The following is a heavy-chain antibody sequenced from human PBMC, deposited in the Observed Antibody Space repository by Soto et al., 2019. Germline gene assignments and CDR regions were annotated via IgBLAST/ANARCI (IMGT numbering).Heavy chain of an antibody. Sequence: PGGSLRLSCAASGFTFSYHAMSWVRQVPGKRLEWVSVIYSGGYTHYADSVKGRFTISRHNIKNTLYLQMNSLRAEDTAVYYCARVYGDYGGFFAYWGQGTQVTVSA. V-gene: IGHV3-53*04. CDR2: IYSGGYT. CDR1: GFTFSYHA. D-gene: IGHD4-17*01. J-gene: IGHJ4*02. CDR3: ARVYGDYGGFFAY.